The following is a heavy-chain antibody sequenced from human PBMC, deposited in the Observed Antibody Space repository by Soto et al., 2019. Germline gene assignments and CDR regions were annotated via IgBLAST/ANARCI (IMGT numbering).Heavy chain of an antibody. V-gene: IGHV6-1*01. J-gene: IGHJ3*02. CDR2: TYYRSKWYN. CDR1: GDSVSSNSAA. D-gene: IGHD3-10*01. CDR3: ARDRRQGINNAFDI. Sequence: SQTLSLTCAISGDSVSSNSAAWNWIRQSPARGLEWLGRTYYRSKWYNDHAVSVKSRITINPDTSKNQFSLQLNSVTPEDTAVYYCARDRRQGINNAFDIWGQGTMVTVSS.